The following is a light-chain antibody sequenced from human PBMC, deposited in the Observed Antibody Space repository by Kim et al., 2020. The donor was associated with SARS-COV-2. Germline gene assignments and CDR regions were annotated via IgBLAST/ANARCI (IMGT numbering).Light chain of an antibody. Sequence: VALGQTVRITCQGDSLRSYYATWYQQKPGQAPILVIYGKNNRPSGIPDRFFGSSSGNTASLTITGTQAGDEADYYCNSRDSNDNVVFGGGTKVTVL. V-gene: IGLV3-19*01. CDR2: GKN. J-gene: IGLJ2*01. CDR1: SLRSYY. CDR3: NSRDSNDNVV.